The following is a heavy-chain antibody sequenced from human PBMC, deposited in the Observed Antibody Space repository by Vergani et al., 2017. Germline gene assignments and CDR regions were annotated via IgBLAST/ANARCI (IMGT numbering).Heavy chain of an antibody. V-gene: IGHV4-34*01. Sequence: QVQLQQWGGGLLKPSETLSLTCVVNGGSFTSYHWTWIRQSPGEGLEWVGDIDHTGRPDYNPSLKSRLTMSVDKSRNQFSLTLNSVTATDTAIYFCARVNTETNGHLYYSCYKDVWGQGTAVAVS. CDR2: IDHTGRP. CDR1: GGSFTSYH. D-gene: IGHD4-11*01. J-gene: IGHJ6*03. CDR3: ARVNTETNGHLYYSCYKDV.